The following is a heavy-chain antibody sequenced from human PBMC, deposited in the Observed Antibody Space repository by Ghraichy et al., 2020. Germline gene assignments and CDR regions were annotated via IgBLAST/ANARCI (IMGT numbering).Heavy chain of an antibody. J-gene: IGHJ6*02. V-gene: IGHV3-23*01. CDR1: GFTFSYFT. CDR3: AKSTFNWDDKGTAV. Sequence: GGSLRLSCAASGFTFSYFTMTWVRQAPGKGLEWVSVISGTGGWSYYADSVKGRFIISRDNSKNTLFLQMNSLRAEDTAVYFCAKSTFNWDDKGTAVWGQGTTVIVS. CDR2: ISGTGGWS. D-gene: IGHD1-20*01.